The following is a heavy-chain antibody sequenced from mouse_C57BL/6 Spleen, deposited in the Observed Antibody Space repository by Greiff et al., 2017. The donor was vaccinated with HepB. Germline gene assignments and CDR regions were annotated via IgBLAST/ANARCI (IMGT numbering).Heavy chain of an antibody. CDR1: GFSFNTYA. CDR3: VRQSSYYYGSSWDYAMDY. CDR2: IRSKSNNYAT. D-gene: IGHD1-1*01. V-gene: IGHV10-1*01. Sequence: EVKLMESGGGLVQPKGSLKLSCAASGFSFNTYAMNWVRQAPGKGLEWVARIRSKSNNYATYYADSVKDRFTISRDDSESMLYLQMNNLKTEDTAMYYCVRQSSYYYGSSWDYAMDYWGQGTSVTVSS. J-gene: IGHJ4*01.